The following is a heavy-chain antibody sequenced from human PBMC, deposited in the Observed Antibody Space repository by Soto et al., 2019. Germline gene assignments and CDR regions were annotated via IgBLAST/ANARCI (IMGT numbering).Heavy chain of an antibody. Sequence: EVQLVESGGGLVQPGESLTLSCAASGFPFSSYWMHWVRQAPGKGLVWVSRIKSDGSGTYYADSVQDRFTISSDNARNTLYLQMNSLRVEDTAVYFCARGDGDRDDGHGYPGGHWGQGALVTVSS. J-gene: IGHJ4*02. D-gene: IGHD5-18*01. V-gene: IGHV3-74*01. CDR1: GFPFSSYW. CDR2: IKSDGSGT. CDR3: ARGDGDRDDGHGYPGGH.